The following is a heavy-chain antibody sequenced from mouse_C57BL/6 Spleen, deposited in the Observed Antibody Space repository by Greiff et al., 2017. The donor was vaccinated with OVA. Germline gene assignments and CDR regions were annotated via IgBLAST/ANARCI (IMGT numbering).Heavy chain of an antibody. Sequence: VQLQQPGAELVKPGASVKLSCKASGYTFTSYWMHWVKQRPGQGLEWIGMIHPNSGSTNYNEKFKSKATLTVDKSSSTAYMQLSSLTSEDSAVYYCARGDGYSYSYAMDYWGQGTSVTVSS. D-gene: IGHD2-3*01. CDR3: ARGDGYSYSYAMDY. CDR1: GYTFTSYW. CDR2: IHPNSGST. J-gene: IGHJ4*01. V-gene: IGHV1-64*01.